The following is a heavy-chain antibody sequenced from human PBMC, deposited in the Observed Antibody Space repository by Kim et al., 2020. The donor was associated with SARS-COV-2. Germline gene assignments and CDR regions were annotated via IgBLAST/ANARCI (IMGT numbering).Heavy chain of an antibody. V-gene: IGHV3-23*01. CDR3: AKRRGYDYGDSDC. CDR2: ISGSGERT. J-gene: IGHJ4*02. Sequence: GGSLRLSCAASGFTFSNNAMTWVRQAPGKGLEWVSAISGSGERTYYADSVKGRFTISRDNSQNTLYLQMNSLRAEDTAVYYCAKRRGYDYGDSDCWGQGTLVTVSS. CDR1: GFTFSNNA. D-gene: IGHD4-17*01.